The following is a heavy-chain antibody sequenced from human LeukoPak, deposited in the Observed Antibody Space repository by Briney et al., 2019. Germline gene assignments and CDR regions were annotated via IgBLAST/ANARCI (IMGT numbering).Heavy chain of an antibody. CDR2: ISGSGGST. CDR1: GFTFSSYA. V-gene: IGHV3-23*01. CDR3: AMGGARPGIYFDY. J-gene: IGHJ4*02. D-gene: IGHD6-6*01. Sequence: PGGSLGLSCAASGFTFSSYAMSWVRQAPGKGLEWVSAISGSGGSTYYADSVKGRFTISRDNSKNTLYLQMNSLRAEDTAVYYCAMGGARPGIYFDYWGQGTLVTVSS.